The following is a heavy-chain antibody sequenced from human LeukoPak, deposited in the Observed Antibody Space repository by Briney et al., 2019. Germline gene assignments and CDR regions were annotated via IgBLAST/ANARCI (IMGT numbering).Heavy chain of an antibody. CDR2: MNPNSGNT. CDR3: ARGAYSSSWYYYYYYGMDV. J-gene: IGHJ6*02. CDR1: GYTFTIYV. V-gene: IGHV1-8*01. D-gene: IGHD6-13*01. Sequence: GASVKVSSKASGYTFTIYVISWVRQAPGQGLGWMGWMNPNSGNTGYAQKFQGRVTMTRNTSISTAYMELSSLRSEDTAVYYCARGAYSSSWYYYYYYGMDVWGQGTTVTVSS.